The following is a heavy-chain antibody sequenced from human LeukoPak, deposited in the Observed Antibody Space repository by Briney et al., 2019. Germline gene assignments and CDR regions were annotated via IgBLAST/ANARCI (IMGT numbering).Heavy chain of an antibody. Sequence: PSETLSLTCAVSGGSISSSNWWSWVRQPPGKGLEWIGRISSSGSTNYNPSLKSRVTISVDTSKNQFSLKLSSVTAADTAVYFCARGPYSYDSSGAFDIWGQGTMVTVSS. CDR3: ARGPYSYDSSGAFDI. CDR1: GGSISSSNW. J-gene: IGHJ3*02. CDR2: ISSSGST. V-gene: IGHV4-4*02. D-gene: IGHD3-22*01.